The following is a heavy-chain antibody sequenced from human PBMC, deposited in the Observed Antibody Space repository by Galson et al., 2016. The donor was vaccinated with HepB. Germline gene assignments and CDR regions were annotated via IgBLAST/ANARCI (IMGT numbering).Heavy chain of an antibody. D-gene: IGHD3-10*01. CDR3: AIFYFDSGSYYNPDY. CDR1: TVNFIRYW. Sequence: QSGAEVKKPGESLGISCQGSTVNFIRYWISRVRQMPGKGLEWMGRIDPSDSYTKYSPSFQGHVTFSLDKSISTAYLQWSSLKASDTAMYYCAIFYFDSGSYYNPDYWGQGTLVTVSS. J-gene: IGHJ4*02. V-gene: IGHV5-10-1*01. CDR2: IDPSDSYT.